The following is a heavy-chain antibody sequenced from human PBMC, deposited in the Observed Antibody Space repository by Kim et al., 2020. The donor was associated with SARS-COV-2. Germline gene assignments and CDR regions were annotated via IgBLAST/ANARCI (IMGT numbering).Heavy chain of an antibody. CDR3: ARAHYDILTGFFWFDP. J-gene: IGHJ5*02. CDR1: GYTFTGYY. Sequence: ASVKVSCKASGYTFTGYYMHWVRQAPGQGLEWMGWINPNSGGTNYAQKFQGRVTMTRDTSISTAYMELSRLRSDDTAVYYCARAHYDILTGFFWFDPWGQGTLVTVSS. V-gene: IGHV1-2*02. CDR2: INPNSGGT. D-gene: IGHD3-9*01.